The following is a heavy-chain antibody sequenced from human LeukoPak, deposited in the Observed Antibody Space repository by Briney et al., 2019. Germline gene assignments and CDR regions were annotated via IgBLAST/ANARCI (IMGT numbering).Heavy chain of an antibody. CDR2: INPASTSI. V-gene: IGHV3-21*01. CDR3: VRLRTSSDRSYYYYHYVS. D-gene: IGHD3-10*01. Sequence: PGGSLRLFCVASGLTFSDYSINWVSRGPGKGLERVSSINPASTSIYYADAVRGRFTISRDNAKSSLYLQMDSLRAEDTAVYYCVRLRTSSDRSYYYYHYVSWGQGILVTVSS. CDR1: GLTFSDYS. J-gene: IGHJ5*02.